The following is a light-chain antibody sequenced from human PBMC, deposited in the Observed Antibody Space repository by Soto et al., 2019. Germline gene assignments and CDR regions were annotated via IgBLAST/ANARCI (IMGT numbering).Light chain of an antibody. CDR3: QQRTNWPVTT. J-gene: IGKJ2*01. CDR2: DAS. CDR1: QSVSSY. V-gene: IGKV3-11*01. Sequence: EIVLTQSPATLSLSPGDRATLSCRASQSVSSYLAWYQQKPGQAPRLLIYDASNRATGIPARFSGSGSGTDFTLTISSLEPEDFAVYYCQQRTNWPVTTFGQGTKLEIK.